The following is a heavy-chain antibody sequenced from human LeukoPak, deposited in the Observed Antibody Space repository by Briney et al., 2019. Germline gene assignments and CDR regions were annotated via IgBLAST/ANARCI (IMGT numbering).Heavy chain of an antibody. Sequence: GGSLRLSCAASGFTFSSHSMSWVRQAPGKGLEWVSAISGSGGSTYYADSVKGRFTISRDNSKNTLYLQMNSLRAEDTAVYYCAKVRVSIAVALKPDFDYWGQGTLVTVSS. CDR2: ISGSGGST. CDR3: AKVRVSIAVALKPDFDY. CDR1: GFTFSSHS. V-gene: IGHV3-23*01. J-gene: IGHJ4*02. D-gene: IGHD6-19*01.